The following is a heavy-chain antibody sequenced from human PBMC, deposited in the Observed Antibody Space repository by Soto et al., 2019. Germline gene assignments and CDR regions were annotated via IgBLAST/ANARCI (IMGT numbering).Heavy chain of an antibody. CDR1: GGSISSYY. D-gene: IGHD3-22*01. CDR2: IYYSGST. J-gene: IGHJ4*02. CDR3: AGRPYYYDSSGYYWHFDY. V-gene: IGHV4-59*01. Sequence: SETLSLTCTVSGGSISSYYWSWIRQPPGKGLEWIGNIYYSGSTNYNASLKSRVTISVDTSKNQFSLKLSSVTAADTAVYYCAGRPYYYDSSGYYWHFDYWGQGTLVTVSS.